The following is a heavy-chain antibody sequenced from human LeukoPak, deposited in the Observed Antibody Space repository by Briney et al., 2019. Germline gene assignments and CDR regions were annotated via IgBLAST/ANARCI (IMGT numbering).Heavy chain of an antibody. CDR3: TSEEDDYRGRTGY. CDR2: IKSKADGGTT. Sequence: GGSLRLSCAASGFIFSNAYIMWVRRAPGRGLEWVGRIKSKADGGTTDYAAPVKDRFSIPRDGSKNTVYLQMNSLKTEDTAVCYCTSEEDDYRGRTGYWGQGTLVTVSS. V-gene: IGHV3-15*01. CDR1: GFIFSNAY. D-gene: IGHD4-23*01. J-gene: IGHJ4*02.